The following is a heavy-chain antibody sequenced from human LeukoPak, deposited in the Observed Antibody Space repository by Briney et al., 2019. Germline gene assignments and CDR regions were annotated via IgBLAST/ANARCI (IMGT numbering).Heavy chain of an antibody. J-gene: IGHJ4*02. CDR3: ARVKTQYYYDTSGYSDY. Sequence: ASVKVSCKASGYTFTTYAMHWVRQAPGQRLEWMGWINAGNGNTKYSQKFQGRVTITRDTSATTAYMELSSLRSEDTAVYYCARVKTQYYYDTSGYSDYWGQGTLVTVSS. D-gene: IGHD3-22*01. V-gene: IGHV1-3*01. CDR2: INAGNGNT. CDR1: GYTFTTYA.